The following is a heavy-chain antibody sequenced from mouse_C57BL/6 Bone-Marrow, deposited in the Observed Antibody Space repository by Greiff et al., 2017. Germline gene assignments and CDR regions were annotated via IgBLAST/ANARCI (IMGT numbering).Heavy chain of an antibody. D-gene: IGHD1-1*01. V-gene: IGHV1-59*01. CDR2: IDPSDSYT. CDR3: ARGGYYGCDY. J-gene: IGHJ2*01. Sequence: QVQLQQPGAELVRPGTSVKLSCKASGYTFTSYWMHWVKQRPGQGLAWIGVIDPSDSYTNYNQKFKGKATLTVDKSSSTAYMPLSILTSEDSAVYYCARGGYYGCDYWGQGTTLTVSS. CDR1: GYTFTSYW.